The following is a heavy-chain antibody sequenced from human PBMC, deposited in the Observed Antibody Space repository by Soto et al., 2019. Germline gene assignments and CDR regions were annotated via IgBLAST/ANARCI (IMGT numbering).Heavy chain of an antibody. CDR2: ITSKTGDQ. CDR1: GFTFNKYS. V-gene: IGHV3-21*06. CDR3: ARDLMPNDRGLGDLAY. Sequence: GGSLRLSCAASGFTFNKYSMNWVRQAPGKGLEWVSSITSKTGDQYYADSVKGRFIISRDNTKNSLSLQVTSLRDEDTAVYYCARDLMPNDRGLGDLAYWGQGTLVTVSS. D-gene: IGHD3-22*01. J-gene: IGHJ4*02.